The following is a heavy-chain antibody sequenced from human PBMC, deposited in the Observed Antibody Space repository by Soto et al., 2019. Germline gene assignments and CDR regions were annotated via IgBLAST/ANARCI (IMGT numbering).Heavy chain of an antibody. CDR1: GGSISCSNW. Sequence: SETLSLNCAVSGGSISCSNWCSWVRQPPRKGLEWIGEIYHSGSTNYNPSLKSRVTISVDKSKNQFSLKLSSVTAADTAVYYCARATKLVPAAMYYYYGMDVWGQGTTVT. J-gene: IGHJ6*02. D-gene: IGHD2-2*01. CDR3: ARATKLVPAAMYYYYGMDV. V-gene: IGHV4-4*02. CDR2: IYHSGST.